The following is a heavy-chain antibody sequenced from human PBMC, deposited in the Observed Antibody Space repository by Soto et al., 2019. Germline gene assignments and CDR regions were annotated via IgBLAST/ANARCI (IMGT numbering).Heavy chain of an antibody. Sequence: PETLSLTCTVSGGSISSSSYYWGWIRQPPGKGLEWIGSIYYSGSTYYNPSLKSRVTISVDTSKNQFSLKLSSVTAADTAVYYCAMLFLTDYDILTGYYNGWFDPWGQGTLVTVSS. CDR1: GGSISSSSYY. CDR2: IYYSGST. CDR3: AMLFLTDYDILTGYYNGWFDP. J-gene: IGHJ5*02. D-gene: IGHD3-9*01. V-gene: IGHV4-39*01.